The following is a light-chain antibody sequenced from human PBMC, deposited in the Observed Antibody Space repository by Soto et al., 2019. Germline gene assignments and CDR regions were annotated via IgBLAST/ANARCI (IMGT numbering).Light chain of an antibody. Sequence: DIQMTQSPSSLYASVGDRVTITCRASQGISNYLAWYQQQPGKPPKLLMYAASTLQSGVASRFSGSGSGTDFTLTISSLQPADVATYYCQRYNSVPPVTFGPGTKVHL. CDR3: QRYNSVPPVT. CDR1: QGISNY. J-gene: IGKJ3*01. V-gene: IGKV1-27*01. CDR2: AAS.